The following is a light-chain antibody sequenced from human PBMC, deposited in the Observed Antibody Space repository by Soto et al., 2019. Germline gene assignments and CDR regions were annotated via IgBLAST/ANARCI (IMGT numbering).Light chain of an antibody. J-gene: IGKJ2*01. V-gene: IGKV3-15*01. CDR1: QTVYTY. CDR2: GAS. CDR3: QQYGDWPPET. Sequence: EIVMTQSPATLSVSPGGRATLFCRATQTVYTYLAWYQQKPGQAPRLLIYGASTRATGIPARFSGSGSGTEFTLTISSLQSEDVAVYYCQQYGDWPPETFGQGTKLEI.